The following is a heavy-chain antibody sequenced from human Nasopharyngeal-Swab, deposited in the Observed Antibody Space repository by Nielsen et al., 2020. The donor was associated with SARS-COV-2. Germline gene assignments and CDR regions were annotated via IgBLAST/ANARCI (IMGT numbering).Heavy chain of an antibody. V-gene: IGHV3-33*06. CDR2: IWYDGSNK. J-gene: IGHJ6*02. D-gene: IGHD5-12*01. CDR3: AKDRDSGDDSDDYYHYYGMDV. CDR1: RFTFSSYG. Sequence: GESLKISCAASRFTFSSYGMHWVRQAPGKGLEWVAVIWYDGSNKYYADSVKGRFTISRDNSKNTVSLQMNSLRAEDTAIYYCAKDRDSGDDSDDYYHYYGMDVWGQGTTVTVSS.